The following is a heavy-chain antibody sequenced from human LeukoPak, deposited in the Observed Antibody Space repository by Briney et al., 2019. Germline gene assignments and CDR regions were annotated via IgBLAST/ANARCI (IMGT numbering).Heavy chain of an antibody. V-gene: IGHV3-30*18. D-gene: IGHD3-22*01. J-gene: IGHJ4*02. CDR3: AKKKVYYYDSSGYYSDYFDY. CDR1: GFTFSSYG. Sequence: GGSLRLSCAASGFTFSSYGMHWVRQAPGKGLEWVAVISYDGSNKYYADSVKGRFTISRDNSKNTLYLQMNSLRAQDTAVYYCAKKKVYYYDSSGYYSDYFDYWGQGTLVTVSS. CDR2: ISYDGSNK.